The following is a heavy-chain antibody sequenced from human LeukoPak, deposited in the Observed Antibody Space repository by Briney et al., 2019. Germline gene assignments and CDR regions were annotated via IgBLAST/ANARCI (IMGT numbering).Heavy chain of an antibody. CDR1: GFTFSSYS. J-gene: IGHJ4*02. V-gene: IGHV3-21*04. CDR3: ARAGPKRWLQLPRYSDY. D-gene: IGHD5-24*01. Sequence: GGSLRLSCAASGFTFSSYSMNWVRQAPGKGLEWVSSISSSSSYIYYADSVKGRFTISRDNSKNTLYLQMNSLRAEDTAVYYCARAGPKRWLQLPRYSDYWGQGTLVTVSS. CDR2: ISSSSSYI.